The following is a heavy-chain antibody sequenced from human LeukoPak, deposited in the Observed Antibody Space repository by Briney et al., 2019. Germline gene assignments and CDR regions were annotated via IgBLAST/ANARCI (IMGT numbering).Heavy chain of an antibody. J-gene: IGHJ4*02. Sequence: PGGSLRLSCAASGFTFRNYGFHWVRQAPGKGLEWVVFIWYDGSNEYYADSVKGRFTISRDNSKDTVYLQMNSLRTDDTAVYFCAIDRNCGGNCYWGQGTLVTVSS. CDR1: GFTFRNYG. CDR2: IWYDGSNE. CDR3: AIDRNCGGNCY. D-gene: IGHD2-21*01. V-gene: IGHV3-30*02.